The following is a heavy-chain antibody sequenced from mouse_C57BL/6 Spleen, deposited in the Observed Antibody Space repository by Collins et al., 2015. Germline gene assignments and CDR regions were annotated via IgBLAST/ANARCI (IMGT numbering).Heavy chain of an antibody. D-gene: IGHD2-4*01. CDR2: INPYNGGT. V-gene: IGHV1-19*01. CDR3: ARYYDYTWFAY. Sequence: EVQLQQSGPVLVKPGASVKMSCKASGYTFTDYYMNWVKQSHGKSLEWIGVINPYNGGTSYNQKFKGKATLTVDKSSSTAYMELNSLTSEDSAVYYCARYYDYTWFAYWGQGTLVTVSA. J-gene: IGHJ3*01. CDR1: GYTFTDYY.